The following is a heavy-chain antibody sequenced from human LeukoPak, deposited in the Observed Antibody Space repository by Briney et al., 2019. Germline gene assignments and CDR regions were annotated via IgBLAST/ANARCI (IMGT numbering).Heavy chain of an antibody. CDR3: ARGRDGYNFLNRGEYYYFDY. CDR2: IYYSGST. Sequence: SETLSLTCTVSGGSISSYYWSWIRQPPGKGLEWIGYIYYSGSTNYNPSLKSRVTISVDTSKNQFSLKLSSVTAADTAVHYCARGRDGYNFLNRGEYYYFDYWGQGTLVTVSS. V-gene: IGHV4-59*08. CDR1: GGSISSYY. J-gene: IGHJ4*02. D-gene: IGHD5-24*01.